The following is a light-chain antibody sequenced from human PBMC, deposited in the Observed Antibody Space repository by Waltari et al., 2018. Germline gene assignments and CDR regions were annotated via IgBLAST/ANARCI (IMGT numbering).Light chain of an antibody. Sequence: QSALTQPPSASGSPGQSVTIPCTGTSPDIGVYNYVSWYQQPPGKAPKLLIYEVSERPSGVPDRFSGSKSGITASLTVFGLQTEDEADYYCASFAGSNTLFGGGTKLTVL. J-gene: IGLJ2*01. CDR2: EVS. CDR3: ASFAGSNTL. V-gene: IGLV2-8*01. CDR1: SPDIGVYNY.